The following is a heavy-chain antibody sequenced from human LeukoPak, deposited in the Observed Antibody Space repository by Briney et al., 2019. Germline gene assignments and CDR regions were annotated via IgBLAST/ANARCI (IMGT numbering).Heavy chain of an antibody. CDR2: INHSGST. V-gene: IGHV4-34*01. CDR1: GGSFSGYY. J-gene: IGHJ4*02. CDR3: ARRARRVSSHPGAAAGTFDY. Sequence: SETLSLTCAVYGGSFSGYYWSWIRQPPGKGLEWIGEINHSGSTNYNPSLKSRVTISVDTSKNQFSLKLSSVTAADTAVYYCARRARRVSSHPGAAAGTFDYWGQGTLVTVSS. D-gene: IGHD6-13*01.